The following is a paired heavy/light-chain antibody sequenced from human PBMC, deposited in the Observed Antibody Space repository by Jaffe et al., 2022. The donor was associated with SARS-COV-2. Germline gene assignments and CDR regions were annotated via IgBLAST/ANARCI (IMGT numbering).Heavy chain of an antibody. Sequence: EVQVVESGGGLVQPGGSLRLSCAASGFTFSNHWMTWVRQAPGKGLEWVANINPDGSGKSYVDSVRGRFSISRDNAKNSLYLQMSSLRAEDAAVYYCAASLVTAAYDSWGQGTLVTVSS. J-gene: IGHJ5*02. V-gene: IGHV3-7*03. CDR2: INPDGSGK. D-gene: IGHD2-2*01. CDR3: AASLVTAAYDS. CDR1: GFTFSNHW.
Light chain of an antibody. CDR3: MQALQSPNT. CDR2: LAS. Sequence: DIVMTQSPLSLPVTPGEPASISCRSSQSLLHSDGYNYVGWYLHKPGQSPQLLIYLASNRASGVPARFSGSGSGTDFTLKISRVEPEDVGVYYCMQALQSPNTFGPGTKVDVK. CDR1: QSLLHSDGYNY. J-gene: IGKJ3*01. V-gene: IGKV2-28*01.